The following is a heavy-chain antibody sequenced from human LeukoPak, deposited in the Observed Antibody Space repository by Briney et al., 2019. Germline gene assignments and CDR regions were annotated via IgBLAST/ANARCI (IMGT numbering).Heavy chain of an antibody. D-gene: IGHD3-22*01. CDR1: GFTFSDYY. J-gene: IGHJ4*02. V-gene: IGHV3-11*06. CDR3: VRDRQVASSGYYWGDWLY. CDR2: INSGSSYI. Sequence: KPGGSLRLSCAASGFTFSDYYMSWIRQAPGKGLEWVSSINSGSSYIYYANSVKGRFTISRDNAKNSLYLQMNSLRAEDTAVYYCVRDRQVASSGYYWGDWLYWGQGTLVTVSS.